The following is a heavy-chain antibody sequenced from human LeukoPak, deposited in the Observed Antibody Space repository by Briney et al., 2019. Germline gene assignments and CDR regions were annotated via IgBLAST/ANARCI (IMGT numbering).Heavy chain of an antibody. V-gene: IGHV3-7*04. CDR2: IKYDGSET. J-gene: IGHJ4*02. Sequence: PGGSLRLSCAASGLTFSRYWMTWVTHAPGKGVEWVATIKYDGSETYYVDSVRGRFSISRDNAKNSLYLQMNSLRAEDTAVYYCGRDSTLSNYWGQGTLVTVSS. CDR3: GRDSTLSNY. D-gene: IGHD3-16*01. CDR1: GLTFSRYW.